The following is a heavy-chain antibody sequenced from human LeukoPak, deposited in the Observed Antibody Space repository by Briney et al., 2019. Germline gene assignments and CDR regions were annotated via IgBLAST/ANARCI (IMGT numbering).Heavy chain of an antibody. J-gene: IGHJ4*02. D-gene: IGHD5-18*01. CDR1: GFTFSSYA. Sequence: GGSLRLSCAASGFTFSSYAMSWVRQAPGKGLEWVSGISGSGASIYYADSAKGRITISRDNSKNTLYLRMSSLRAEDTAVYYCAKEVSYGPRSDPIDCWGQGTLVTVSS. CDR2: ISGSGASI. V-gene: IGHV3-23*01. CDR3: AKEVSYGPRSDPIDC.